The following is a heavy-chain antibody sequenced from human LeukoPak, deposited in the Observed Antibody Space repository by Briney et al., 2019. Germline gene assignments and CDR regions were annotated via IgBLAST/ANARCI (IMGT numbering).Heavy chain of an antibody. V-gene: IGHV3-23*01. J-gene: IGHJ4*02. D-gene: IGHD6-6*01. CDR2: ISGSGGAT. CDR3: AKRAYTSLSLLYYFDY. Sequence: GGSLSLSCAASGFTFNNYGMSWVRQAPGKGLEWVSTISGSGGATYYADSVKGRFTISRDNFKNTLYLQMNSLRAEDTAVYYCAKRAYTSLSLLYYFDYWGQGTLVTVSS. CDR1: GFTFNNYG.